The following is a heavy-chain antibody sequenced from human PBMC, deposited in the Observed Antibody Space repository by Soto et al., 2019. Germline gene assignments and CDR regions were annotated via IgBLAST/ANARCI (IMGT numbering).Heavy chain of an antibody. CDR1: GFTFDDYA. CDR3: ARGGSGALTAAAGRTNWFDP. D-gene: IGHD6-13*01. CDR2: ISWSSGNI. Sequence: EVQLVESGGGVVQPGRSLRLSCTGSGFTFDDYAMYWVRQRPGAGLEWVAGISWSSGNIGHADSVKGRFTVSRDNDMSSLYLQMNSLRVEDTAMYYCARGGSGALTAAAGRTNWFDPWGQGTLVIVSS. V-gene: IGHV3-9*01. J-gene: IGHJ5*02.